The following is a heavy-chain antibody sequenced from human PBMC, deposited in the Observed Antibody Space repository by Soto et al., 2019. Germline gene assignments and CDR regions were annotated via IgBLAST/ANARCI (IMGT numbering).Heavy chain of an antibody. CDR3: ARGGTARYYFDY. Sequence: ASVKVSCKASGYTFTSYDINWVRQATGQGLEWMGWMNPNSGNTGYAQKFQGRVTMTRNTSISTAYMELSSLRSEDTAVYYCARGGTARYYFDYWGQGTLVTVYS. CDR1: GYTFTSYD. J-gene: IGHJ4*02. CDR2: MNPNSGNT. D-gene: IGHD6-6*01. V-gene: IGHV1-8*01.